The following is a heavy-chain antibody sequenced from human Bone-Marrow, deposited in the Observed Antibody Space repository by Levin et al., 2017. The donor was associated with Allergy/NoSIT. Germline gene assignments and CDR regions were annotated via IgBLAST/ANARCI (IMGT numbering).Heavy chain of an antibody. CDR2: IDHSGKT. J-gene: IGHJ5*02. CDR1: GGSFSGYS. CDR3: ARGGGAARRHGYNWFDP. D-gene: IGHD6-6*01. Sequence: SETLSLTCGVYGGSFSGYSWSWIRQPPGKGLEWIGDIDHSGKTNYNPSLKSRVTMSVDTYKNKFSLKLTSVTAADTAVEYCARGGGAARRHGYNWFDPWGQGALVTVSS. V-gene: IGHV4-34*01.